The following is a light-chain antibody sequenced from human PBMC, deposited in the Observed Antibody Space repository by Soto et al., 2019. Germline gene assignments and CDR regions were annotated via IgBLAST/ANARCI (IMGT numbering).Light chain of an antibody. CDR1: QSVTSN. Sequence: EKVMTQSPATLSVSPGERATLSCRASQSVTSNLAWYQQKPGQAPRLLIYGASTRATGFPARFSGSGSGTEFTLTISSLQSEDFAVYYCQQYNNWPPTFGQGTKVEI. CDR2: GAS. V-gene: IGKV3-15*01. J-gene: IGKJ1*01. CDR3: QQYNNWPPT.